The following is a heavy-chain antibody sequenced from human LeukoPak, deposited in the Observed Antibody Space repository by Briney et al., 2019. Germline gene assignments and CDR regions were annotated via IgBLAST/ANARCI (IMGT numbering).Heavy chain of an antibody. CDR1: GGSFSGYY. J-gene: IGHJ5*02. Sequence: SETLSLTCAVYGGSFSGYYWSWIRQPPGKGLEWIWEINHSGSTNYNPSLKSRVTISVDTSKNQFSLKLSSVTAADTAVYYCARGSGITMVRGVIINWFDPWGQGTLVTVSS. D-gene: IGHD3-10*01. CDR3: ARGSGITMVRGVIINWFDP. CDR2: INHSGST. V-gene: IGHV4-34*01.